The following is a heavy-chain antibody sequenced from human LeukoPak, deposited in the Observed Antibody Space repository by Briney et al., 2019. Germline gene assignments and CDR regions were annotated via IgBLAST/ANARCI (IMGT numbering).Heavy chain of an antibody. V-gene: IGHV3-49*03. D-gene: IGHD2-15*01. CDR3: TRHCSAASCYSDY. J-gene: IGHJ4*02. CDR2: IRSKAYGGTT. Sequence: GGSLRLSCAASGFTFGDYAMSWFRQAPGKGLEGLGFIRSKAYGGTTEYPASVKGRFTISRDDSKSIAYLQMNSLKTEDTAMYYCTRHCSAASCYSDYCGQGTLITVSS. CDR1: GFTFGDYA.